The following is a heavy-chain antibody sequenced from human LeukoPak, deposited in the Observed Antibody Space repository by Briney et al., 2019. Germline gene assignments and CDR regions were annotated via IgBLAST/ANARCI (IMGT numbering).Heavy chain of an antibody. Sequence: PSETLSLTCTVSGGSISSSSYYCGWIRQPPGKGLEWIGRIYYSGSTYYNPSLKSRVTISVDTSKNQFSLKLSSVTAADTTVYTRARKIPQLYRHYMLPGWFDPWGQGTLVTVSS. D-gene: IGHD3-10*01. V-gene: IGHV4-39*01. CDR3: ARKIPQLYRHYMLPGWFDP. CDR1: GGSISSSSYY. CDR2: IYYSGST. J-gene: IGHJ5*02.